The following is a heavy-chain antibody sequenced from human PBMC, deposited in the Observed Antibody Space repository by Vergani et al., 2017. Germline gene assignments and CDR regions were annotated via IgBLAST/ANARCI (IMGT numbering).Heavy chain of an antibody. CDR2: IYYSGST. V-gene: IGHV4-59*01. CDR3: AREWGGTVEGDYYYCMDV. Sequence: QVQLQESGPGLVKPSETLSLTCTVSGGSISSYYWSWIRQPPGKGLEWIGYIYYSGSTNYNPSLKSLVTISVDTAKNQFSLKLRAVTAADTAVYYGAREWGGTVEGDYYYCMDVWGKGTTVTVSS. D-gene: IGHD1-1*01. CDR1: GGSISSYY. J-gene: IGHJ6*03.